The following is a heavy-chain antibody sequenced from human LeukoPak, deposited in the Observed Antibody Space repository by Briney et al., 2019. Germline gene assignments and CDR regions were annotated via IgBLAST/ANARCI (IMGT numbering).Heavy chain of an antibody. V-gene: IGHV3-30-3*01. Sequence: GGSLRLSCAASGFTFSSYAMHWVRQAPGKGLEWVAVISYDGSNKYYADSVKGRFTISRDNSKNTLYLQMNSLRAEDTAVYYCARDAIWFGELLDINWFDPWGQGTLVTVSS. CDR2: ISYDGSNK. CDR1: GFTFSSYA. CDR3: ARDAIWFGELLDINWFDP. J-gene: IGHJ5*02. D-gene: IGHD3-10*01.